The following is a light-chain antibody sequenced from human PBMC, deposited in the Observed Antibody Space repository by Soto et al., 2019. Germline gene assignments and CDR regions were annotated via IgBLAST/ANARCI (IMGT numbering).Light chain of an antibody. CDR1: QGISSY. V-gene: IGKV1-9*01. CDR2: AAS. CDR3: QQLNSYPPT. J-gene: IGKJ1*01. Sequence: IHLTQSPSSLSASVGDRVTITCRPSQGISSYLAWYQQKPGKAPKLLIYAASTLQSGVPSRFSGSGSGTDFTLTISSLQPEDFATYYCQQLNSYPPTFGQGTKVDIK.